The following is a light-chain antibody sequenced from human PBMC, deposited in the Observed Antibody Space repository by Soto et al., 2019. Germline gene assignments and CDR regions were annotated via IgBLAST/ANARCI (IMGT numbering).Light chain of an antibody. CDR1: SSDVGAYNY. J-gene: IGLJ2*01. V-gene: IGLV2-14*01. Sequence: QSVLTQPASVSGSPGQSITISCTGTSSDVGAYNYVSWYQQHPDKAPKLMIYEVSNRPSGVSNRFSGSKSGNTASLTISGLQAEDEDDYYCSSYTSSGTLVFGGGTKLTVL. CDR3: SSYTSSGTLV. CDR2: EVS.